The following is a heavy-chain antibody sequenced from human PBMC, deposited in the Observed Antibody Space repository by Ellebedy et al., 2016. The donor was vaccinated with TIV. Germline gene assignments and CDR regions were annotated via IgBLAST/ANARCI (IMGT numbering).Heavy chain of an antibody. CDR3: AREVGIFGVVSTEGGNWFDP. D-gene: IGHD3-3*01. CDR1: GYSFTTYG. CDR2: INVNLGDT. V-gene: IGHV1-18*04. J-gene: IGHJ5*02. Sequence: ASVKVSXXTSGYSFTTYGITWLRQAPGQGLEWMGWINVNLGDTHYAQRFQGRVTMTTDTSTNTAYMELRSLTSDDTAVYYCAREVGIFGVVSTEGGNWFDPWGQGTLVTVSS.